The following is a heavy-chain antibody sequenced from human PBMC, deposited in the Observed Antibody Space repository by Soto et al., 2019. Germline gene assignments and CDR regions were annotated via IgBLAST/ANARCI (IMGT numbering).Heavy chain of an antibody. CDR1: GFTLSNYG. D-gene: IGHD2-15*01. CDR2: IGGSDGST. CDR3: AKDKYSV. Sequence: EVQLLQSAGGLVQPGGSLRLSCAASGFTLSNYGMNWVRQAPGKGLEWVSGIGGSDGSTYYADSVKGRFTISRDNSKNPLYLQMNNLRAGDTALYYCAKDKYSVRGQGTLVTVSS. J-gene: IGHJ4*02. V-gene: IGHV3-23*01.